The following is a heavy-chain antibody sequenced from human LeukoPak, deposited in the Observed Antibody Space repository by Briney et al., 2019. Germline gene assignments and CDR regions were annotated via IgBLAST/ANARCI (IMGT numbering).Heavy chain of an antibody. CDR3: VRGAYSSSWLNFDY. CDR1: GFTFSSYA. V-gene: IGHV3-23*01. D-gene: IGHD6-13*01. Sequence: GGSLRLSCAASGFTFSSYAMSWVRQAPGKGLEWVSDISGSGGSTYYADSVKGRFTISRDNSKNTLYLQMNSLRAEDTAVYYCVRGAYSSSWLNFDYWGQGTLVTVSS. CDR2: ISGSGGST. J-gene: IGHJ4*02.